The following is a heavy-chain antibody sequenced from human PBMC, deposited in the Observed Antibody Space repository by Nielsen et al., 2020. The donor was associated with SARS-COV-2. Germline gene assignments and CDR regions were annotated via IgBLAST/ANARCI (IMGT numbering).Heavy chain of an antibody. CDR2: INAGNGNT. CDR1: GYTFTSYA. Sequence: ASVKVSCKASGYTFTSYAMHWVRQAPGQRLEWMGWINAGNGNTKYSQKFQGRVTITRDTSASTAYMELSSLRSEDTAVYYCARNGLVELSTPGFDYWGQGTLVTVSS. D-gene: IGHD3-16*02. J-gene: IGHJ4*02. CDR3: ARNGLVELSTPGFDY. V-gene: IGHV1-3*01.